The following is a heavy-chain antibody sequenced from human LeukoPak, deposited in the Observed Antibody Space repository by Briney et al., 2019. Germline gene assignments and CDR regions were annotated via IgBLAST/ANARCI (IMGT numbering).Heavy chain of an antibody. D-gene: IGHD2-2*03. Sequence: ASVKVSCKASGYTFTSYGISWVRQAPGQGLEWTGWISAYNGNTNYAQKLQGRVTMTTDTSTSTAYMELRSLRSDDTAVYYCARDLMDIVVVPAAMDYWGQGTLVTVSS. CDR1: GYTFTSYG. V-gene: IGHV1-18*01. CDR3: ARDLMDIVVVPAAMDY. CDR2: ISAYNGNT. J-gene: IGHJ4*02.